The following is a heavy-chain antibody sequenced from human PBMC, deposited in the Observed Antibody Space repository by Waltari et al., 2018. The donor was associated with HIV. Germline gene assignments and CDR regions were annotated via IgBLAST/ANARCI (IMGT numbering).Heavy chain of an antibody. J-gene: IGHJ6*02. D-gene: IGHD3-10*01. V-gene: IGHV3-53*02. CDR1: GFTVSSNY. Sequence: EVPLVATGGGLIQPGGSLRLSCVASGFTVSSNYIRWVRQAPGTGLEWVSVIYSGGSTYYADSVKCRFTISRDNSKNTLYLQMNSLRAEDTAVYYCARNTYGSGSDLDYYGMDVWGQGTTVTVSS. CDR3: ARNTYGSGSDLDYYGMDV. CDR2: IYSGGST.